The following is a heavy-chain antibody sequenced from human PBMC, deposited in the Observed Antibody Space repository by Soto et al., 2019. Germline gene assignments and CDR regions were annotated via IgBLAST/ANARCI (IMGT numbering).Heavy chain of an antibody. CDR1: GYTFTSYD. D-gene: IGHD6-19*01. CDR3: ARDAGIAVAGTFHFDY. V-gene: IGHV1-8*01. J-gene: IGHJ4*02. CDR2: MNPNSGNT. Sequence: GASVKVSCKASGYTFTSYDINWVRQATGQGLEWMGWMNPNSGNTGYAQKFQGRVTMTRNTSISTAYMELSSLRSEDTAVYYCARDAGIAVAGTFHFDYWGQGTLLTVSS.